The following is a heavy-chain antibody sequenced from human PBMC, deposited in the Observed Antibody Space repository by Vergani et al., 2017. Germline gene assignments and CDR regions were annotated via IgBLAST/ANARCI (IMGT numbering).Heavy chain of an antibody. J-gene: IGHJ4*02. CDR1: GGSISSGDYY. V-gene: IGHV4-30-4*01. Sequence: QVQLQESGPGLVKPSQTLSLTCTVSGGSISSGDYYWGWIRQPPGKGLEWIGYIYYSGSTYYNPSLKSRVTISVDTSKNQFSLKLSSVTAADTAVYYCARHGNNDSSGYYYGFDYWGQGTLVTVSS. D-gene: IGHD3-22*01. CDR3: ARHGNNDSSGYYYGFDY. CDR2: IYYSGST.